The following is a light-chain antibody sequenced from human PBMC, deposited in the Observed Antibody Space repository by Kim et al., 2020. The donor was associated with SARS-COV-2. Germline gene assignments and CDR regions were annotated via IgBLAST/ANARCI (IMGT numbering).Light chain of an antibody. V-gene: IGLV2-14*03. CDR1: SSDVGGYTY. Sequence: QSITISCTGTSSDVGGYTYVSWYQQPPGKAPKLMIYGVSNRPSGVSNRFSGSKSGNTASLTISGLQAEDEADYYCSSYTTSTSVVFGGGTKLTVL. CDR2: GVS. CDR3: SSYTTSTSVV. J-gene: IGLJ2*01.